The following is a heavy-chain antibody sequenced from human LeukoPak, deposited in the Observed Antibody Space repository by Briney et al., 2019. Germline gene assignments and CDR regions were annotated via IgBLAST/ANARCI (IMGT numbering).Heavy chain of an antibody. Sequence: PKASMKVSCKASGYIFTSYGISWVRQAPGQGLEWMGWISVNNGNTNYAQKLQGRVTMTTDTSTSTAYMDLRSLRSDDTAVYYCARDQSGDYVSPYYYYGMDVWGQGTTVTVSS. D-gene: IGHD4-17*01. J-gene: IGHJ6*02. CDR1: GYIFTSYG. V-gene: IGHV1-18*01. CDR2: ISVNNGNT. CDR3: ARDQSGDYVSPYYYYGMDV.